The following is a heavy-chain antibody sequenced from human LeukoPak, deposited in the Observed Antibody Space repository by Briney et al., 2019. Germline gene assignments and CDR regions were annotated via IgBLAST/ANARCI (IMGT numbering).Heavy chain of an antibody. V-gene: IGHV4-59*01. CDR3: ARGVGPRTLDY. J-gene: IGHJ4*02. CDR1: GGSIRSYY. CDR2: IYYSGST. D-gene: IGHD1-14*01. Sequence: SETLSLTCTASGGSIRSYYWSWIRQPPGKGLEWVGYIYYSGSTNYNPSLKSRVTISVDTSKNQFSLKLSSVTAADTAVYYCARGVGPRTLDYWGQGTLVTVSS.